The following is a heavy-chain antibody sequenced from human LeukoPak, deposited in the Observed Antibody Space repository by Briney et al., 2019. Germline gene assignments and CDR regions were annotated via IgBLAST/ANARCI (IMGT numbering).Heavy chain of an antibody. CDR1: GYTFTSYG. Sequence: ASVKVSCKASGYTFTSYGISWVRQAPGQGLEWMGWINPNSGGTNYAQKFQGRVTMTRDTSISTAYMELSRLRSDDTAVYYCARYSGYDDYYYYYMDVWGKGTTVTVSS. J-gene: IGHJ6*03. CDR3: ARYSGYDDYYYYYMDV. V-gene: IGHV1-2*02. D-gene: IGHD5-12*01. CDR2: INPNSGGT.